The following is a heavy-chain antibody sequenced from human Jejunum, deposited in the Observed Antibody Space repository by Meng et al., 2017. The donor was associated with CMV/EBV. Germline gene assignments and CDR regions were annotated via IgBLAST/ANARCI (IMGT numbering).Heavy chain of an antibody. J-gene: IGHJ4*02. Sequence: DVRLSEFWGEFIQPGGCLSLACAASGFSFSDFAMNWVRQAPGKGLEFVARISDSGHMTEYLDSVKGRFTISRDNSKNTVSLEMNSLRVEDTALYYCAKDLSVRSEFGSWGQGTLVTVSS. CDR2: ISDSGHMT. D-gene: IGHD2/OR15-2a*01. CDR1: GFSFSDFA. V-gene: IGHV3-23*01. CDR3: AKDLSVRSEFGS.